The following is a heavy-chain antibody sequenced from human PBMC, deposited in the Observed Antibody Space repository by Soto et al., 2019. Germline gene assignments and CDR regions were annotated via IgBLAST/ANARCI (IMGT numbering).Heavy chain of an antibody. J-gene: IGHJ4*02. CDR1: GFTFSSYA. CDR2: ISGSGGST. CDR3: ATGPKQWELLGGFAY. V-gene: IGHV3-23*01. D-gene: IGHD1-26*01. Sequence: EVQLLESGGGLVQPGGSLRLSCAASGFTFSSYAMSWVRQAPGKGLEWGSAISGSGGSTYYADSVKGRFTISRDNSKNTLSLQMNSLRAADTAVYYCATGPKQWELLGGFAYWGQGTLVTVSS.